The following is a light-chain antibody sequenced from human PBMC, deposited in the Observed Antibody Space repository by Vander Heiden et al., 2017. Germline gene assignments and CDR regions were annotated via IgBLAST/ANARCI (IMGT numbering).Light chain of an antibody. CDR2: DAS. J-gene: IGKJ2*01. Sequence: EIVLTQSPGILSLSPGDRATLSCRASQSIGSNYLAWYQQKPGQAPRLLMYDASSRATGFPDRFSGSGSGTDFTLTISRREPEDSAVYFCQQYGTSYTFGQGTKLEIK. CDR1: QSIGSNY. V-gene: IGKV3-20*01. CDR3: QQYGTSYT.